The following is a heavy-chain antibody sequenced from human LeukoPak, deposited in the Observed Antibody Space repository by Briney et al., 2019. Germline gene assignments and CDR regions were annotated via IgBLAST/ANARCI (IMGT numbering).Heavy chain of an antibody. CDR1: GFTFSSYW. D-gene: IGHD4-17*01. CDR2: IKQDGREK. V-gene: IGHV3-7*01. Sequence: GGSLRLPCAASGFTFSSYWMSWVRHAPGKGREWVANIKQDGREKYYMDCVKGRLTIYRDNAKNSLYLQRNSLRAEDTAVYYCARVFRLRYIDYWGQGTLVTVSS. CDR3: ARVFRLRYIDY. J-gene: IGHJ4*02.